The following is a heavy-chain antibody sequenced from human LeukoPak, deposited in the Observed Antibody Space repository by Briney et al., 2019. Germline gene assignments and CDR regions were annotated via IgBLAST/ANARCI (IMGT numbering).Heavy chain of an antibody. CDR2: VSPSHTTR. V-gene: IGHV1-18*01. J-gene: IGHJ3*02. CDR3: ARDYILPLETDNGDGFAI. Sequence: ASVKVSCKASGYTFRQYSISWVRQAPGKGLEWMGWVSPSHTTRVYAQQFQGRVTMTADTDTNTVSMELRSLRSDDTAVYFCARDYILPLETDNGDGFAIWGQGTVVSVSS. CDR1: GYTFRQYS. D-gene: IGHD3-3*02.